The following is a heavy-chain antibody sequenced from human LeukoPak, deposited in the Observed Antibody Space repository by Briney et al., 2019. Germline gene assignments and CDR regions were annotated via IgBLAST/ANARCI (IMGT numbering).Heavy chain of an antibody. CDR1: GFTFSSYW. CDR2: IKQDGSEK. CDR3: ARDREMADNGDAFDI. Sequence: PGGSLRLSCAASGFTFSSYWMSWVRQAPGKGLEWVANIKQDGSEKYYVDSMKGRFTISRDNAKNSLYLQMNSLRAEDTAVYYCARDREMADNGDAFDIWGQGTMVTVSS. V-gene: IGHV3-7*03. D-gene: IGHD5-24*01. J-gene: IGHJ3*02.